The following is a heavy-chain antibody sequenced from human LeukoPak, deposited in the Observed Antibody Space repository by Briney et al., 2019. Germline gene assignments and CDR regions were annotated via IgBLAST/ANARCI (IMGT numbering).Heavy chain of an antibody. Sequence: SVKVSCKASGYTFSSYAISWVRQAPGQGLEWMGGIIPIFGTANYAQKFQGRVTITADESTSTAYMELSSLRSEDTAVYYCAREQGNVGYGYYFDYWGQGTLVTVSS. V-gene: IGHV1-69*13. D-gene: IGHD5-18*01. J-gene: IGHJ4*02. CDR3: AREQGNVGYGYYFDY. CDR2: IIPIFGTA. CDR1: GYTFSSYA.